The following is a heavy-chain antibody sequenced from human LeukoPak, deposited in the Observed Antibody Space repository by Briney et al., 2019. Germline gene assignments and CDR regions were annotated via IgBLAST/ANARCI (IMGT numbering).Heavy chain of an antibody. D-gene: IGHD4-23*01. CDR2: IYPADSDT. CDR1: GYTFNNFW. Sequence: GESLKISCKGSGYTFNNFWIGWVRQTPGKGLEWMGIIYPADSDTTYSPSFRGQVTISADKSINTAYLQLSSLKASDTAMYYCARRPPTVVTLSRDALHIWGQGTMVTVSS. V-gene: IGHV5-51*01. CDR3: ARRPPTVVTLSRDALHI. J-gene: IGHJ3*02.